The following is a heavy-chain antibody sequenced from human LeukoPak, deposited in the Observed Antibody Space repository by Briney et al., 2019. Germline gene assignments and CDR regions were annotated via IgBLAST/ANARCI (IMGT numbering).Heavy chain of an antibody. CDR3: ARDRYYYDSSGYYSPPY. Sequence: GRSLRLSCAASGFTFSSYAMHWVRQAPGKGLEWVAVISYDGSNKYYADSVKGRFTSSRDNSKNTLYLQMNTLRAEDTAVYYCARDRYYYDSSGYYSPPYWGQGTLVTVSS. J-gene: IGHJ4*02. CDR1: GFTFSSYA. D-gene: IGHD3-22*01. V-gene: IGHV3-30-3*01. CDR2: ISYDGSNK.